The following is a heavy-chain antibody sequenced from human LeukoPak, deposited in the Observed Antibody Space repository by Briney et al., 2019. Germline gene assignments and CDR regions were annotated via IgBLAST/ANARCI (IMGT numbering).Heavy chain of an antibody. J-gene: IGHJ6*03. CDR3: ARAYYYYMDV. CDR2: IWYDGSDK. V-gene: IGHV3-30*02. D-gene: IGHD2-21*01. Sequence: GGSLRLSCAASGFTFTSYGMYWVRQAPGKGLEWVAFIWYDGSDKYYADSVKGRFTISRDNSKNTLYLQMNSLRAEDTAVYYCARAYYYYMDVWGKGTTVAVFS. CDR1: GFTFTSYG.